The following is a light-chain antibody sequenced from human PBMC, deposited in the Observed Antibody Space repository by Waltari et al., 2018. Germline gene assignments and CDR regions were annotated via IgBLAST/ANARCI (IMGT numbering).Light chain of an antibody. V-gene: IGLV3-1*01. CDR1: IFAIKD. CDR3: QAWEA. Sequence: SYELTPPPSVSVSPGQTASITCSGEIFAIKDASWYQQKPGQSPVVVIYEDMNRPSGIPERFSGSRSGNTVTLTISGTQAVDEADYYCQAWEAFGGGTKLTVL. CDR2: EDM. J-gene: IGLJ3*02.